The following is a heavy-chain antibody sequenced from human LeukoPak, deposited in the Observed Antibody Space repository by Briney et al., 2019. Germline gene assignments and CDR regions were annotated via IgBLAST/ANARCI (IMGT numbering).Heavy chain of an antibody. Sequence: GESLKISCKGFGYRFTSYWINWVRQMPGKGLEWMGRIDPSDSYTNYSPAFQGHVTISVDKSISTAYLQWSSLKASDTAMYYCARRQQLDWFDPWGQGTLVTVSS. CDR2: IDPSDSYT. V-gene: IGHV5-10-1*01. CDR3: ARRQQLDWFDP. CDR1: GYRFTSYW. J-gene: IGHJ5*02. D-gene: IGHD6-13*01.